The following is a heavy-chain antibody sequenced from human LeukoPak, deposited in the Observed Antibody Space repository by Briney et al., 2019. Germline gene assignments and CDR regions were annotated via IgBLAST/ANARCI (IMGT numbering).Heavy chain of an antibody. V-gene: IGHV3-30-3*01. CDR2: ISYDGSNK. D-gene: IGHD6-19*01. CDR1: GFTFSSYA. CDR3: ARDRSAVIAVAGNGPLDY. J-gene: IGHJ4*02. Sequence: GGSLRLSCAASGFTFSSYAMHWVRQAPCKGLEWVAVISYDGSNKYYADSVKGRFTISRDNSKNTLYLQMNSLRAEDTAVYYCARDRSAVIAVAGNGPLDYWGQGTLVTVSS.